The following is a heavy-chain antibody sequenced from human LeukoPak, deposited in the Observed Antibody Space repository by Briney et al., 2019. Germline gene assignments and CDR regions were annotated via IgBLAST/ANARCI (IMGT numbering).Heavy chain of an antibody. V-gene: IGHV1-69*05. Sequence: SVKVSCXASGGTFSSYAISWVRQAPGQGLGWMGGIIPIFGTANYAQKFQGRVTITTDESTSTAYMELSSLRSEDTAVYYCARDYSSGYYYAPFDYWGQGTLVTVSS. CDR1: GGTFSSYA. D-gene: IGHD3-22*01. CDR3: ARDYSSGYYYAPFDY. J-gene: IGHJ4*02. CDR2: IIPIFGTA.